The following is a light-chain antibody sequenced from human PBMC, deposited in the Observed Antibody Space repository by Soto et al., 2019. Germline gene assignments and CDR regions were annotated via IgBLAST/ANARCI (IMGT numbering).Light chain of an antibody. CDR1: SSNIGAGYD. CDR3: QSSYTSVSGARV. Sequence: QSVLTQPPSVSGAPGQRVTISCTGSSSNIGAGYDVHWYQQLPGAAPKLLIYRNNNRPSGVPDRFSGSKSGASASLAITGLHAEDEADYYYQSSYTSVSGARVFGTGTKLTVL. V-gene: IGLV1-40*01. J-gene: IGLJ1*01. CDR2: RNN.